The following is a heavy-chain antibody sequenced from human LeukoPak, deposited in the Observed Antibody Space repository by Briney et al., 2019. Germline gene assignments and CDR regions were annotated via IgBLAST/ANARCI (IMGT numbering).Heavy chain of an antibody. CDR3: ARLVGAND. J-gene: IGHJ4*02. CDR2: TSNKANGYTT. Sequence: GGSLRLSCAASGFTFSDHSMDWVRQAPGKGLEWVGRTSNKANGYTTEYAASVKGRFTISRDDSKSSLFLQMNSLKTEDTAVYYCARLVGANDWGQGTLVTVSS. CDR1: GFTFSDHS. D-gene: IGHD1-26*01. V-gene: IGHV3-72*01.